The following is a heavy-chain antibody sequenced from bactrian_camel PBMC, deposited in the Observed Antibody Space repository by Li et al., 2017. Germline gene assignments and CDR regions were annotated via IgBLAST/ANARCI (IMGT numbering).Heavy chain of an antibody. J-gene: IGHJ6*01. CDR2: IDADGST. D-gene: IGHD2*01. CDR3: AADLRWCRSGYFDPHGRVGY. Sequence: HVQLVESGGASVQAGGSLRLSCDASGYTYSRHCMAWFRQAPGKEREGVAYIDADGSTNYANYVKGRFTISKDNAKEILYLQMKDLKPEDTAIYYCAADLRWCRSGYFDPHGRVGYWGQGTQVT. CDR1: GYTYSRHC. V-gene: IGHV3S53*01.